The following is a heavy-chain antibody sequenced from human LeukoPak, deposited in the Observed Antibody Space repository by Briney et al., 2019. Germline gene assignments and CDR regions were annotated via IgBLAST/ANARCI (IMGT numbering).Heavy chain of an antibody. D-gene: IGHD2-2*01. CDR1: GGTFSSYA. J-gene: IGHJ5*02. CDR2: IIPIFGTA. CDR3: ARDRGLGYCSSTSCYGVYNWFDP. Sequence: ASVKVSCKASGGTFSSYAISWVRQAPGQGLEWMGGIIPIFGTANYAQKFQGRVTITADESTSTAYMEVSSLRSEDTAVYYCARDRGLGYCSSTSCYGVYNWFDPWGQGTLVTVSS. V-gene: IGHV1-69*13.